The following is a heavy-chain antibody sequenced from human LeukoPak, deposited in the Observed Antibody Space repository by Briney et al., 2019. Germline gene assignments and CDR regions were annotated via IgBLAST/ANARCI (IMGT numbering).Heavy chain of an antibody. Sequence: GGSLRLSCAASGFTFDDYAMHWVRQAPGKGLEWVSGISWNSSSIGYADSVKGRFTISRDNAKNSLYLQMNSVRAEDMAFYYCAKDAVWFGDLLTYYFDYWGQGTLVTVSS. CDR1: GFTFDDYA. J-gene: IGHJ4*02. D-gene: IGHD3-10*01. CDR2: ISWNSSSI. CDR3: AKDAVWFGDLLTYYFDY. V-gene: IGHV3-9*03.